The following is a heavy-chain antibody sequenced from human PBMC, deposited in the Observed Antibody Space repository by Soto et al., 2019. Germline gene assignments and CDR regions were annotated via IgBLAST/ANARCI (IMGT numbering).Heavy chain of an antibody. CDR3: ARGRSFSYDSTPPPMFDP. CDR1: GFAFSTFD. J-gene: IGHJ5*02. V-gene: IGHV3-13*01. D-gene: IGHD3-10*01. CDR2: IGTLSDT. Sequence: GGSLRLSCAGSGFAFSTFDIHWVRQAPGKGLEWVSGIGTLSDTFYAASVQGRFTISRQNAKNSVYLQMNSLRAGDTAFYYCARGRSFSYDSTPPPMFDPWGQGTLVTVYS.